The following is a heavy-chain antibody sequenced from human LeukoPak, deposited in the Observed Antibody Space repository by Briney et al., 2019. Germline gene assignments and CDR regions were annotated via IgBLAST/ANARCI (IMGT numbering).Heavy chain of an antibody. CDR2: IAHDGSNK. V-gene: IGHV3-30*02. Sequence: GGSLRLSCAASGLTFSSYAMSWVRQAPGKGLDWAAFIAHDGSNKYYADSVKGRFTISRDNSKNTLYLQMNSLRAEDTAVYYCAKGDVNWGQGTLVTVSS. CDR1: GLTFSSYA. J-gene: IGHJ4*02. CDR3: AKGDVN.